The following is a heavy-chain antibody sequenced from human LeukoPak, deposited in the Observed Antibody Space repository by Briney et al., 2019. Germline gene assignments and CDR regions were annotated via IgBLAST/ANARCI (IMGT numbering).Heavy chain of an antibody. V-gene: IGHV4-39*07. CDR2: IYYSGST. Sequence: SETLSLTCTVPGGSISSSSYYWGWIRQPPGKGLEWIGSIYYSGSTYYNPSLKSRVTISVDTSKNQFSLKLNSLTTADTAVYYCTRGAGWLIDYWGQGILVTVSS. CDR1: GGSISSSSYY. CDR3: TRGAGWLIDY. D-gene: IGHD3-16*01. J-gene: IGHJ4*02.